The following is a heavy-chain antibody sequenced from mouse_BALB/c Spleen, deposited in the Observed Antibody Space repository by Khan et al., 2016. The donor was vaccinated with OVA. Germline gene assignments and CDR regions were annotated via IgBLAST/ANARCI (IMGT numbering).Heavy chain of an antibody. J-gene: IGHJ3*01. D-gene: IGHD2-2*01. CDR3: SRSGYGSFAY. Sequence: QMQLEESGAELVKPGASVRLSCKASGYTFTSYYLYWVKQRPGQGLEWIGDINPSSGGTNCNEKFKSKATLTVDKSSSTAYIQLNSLTSEDSAVYYCSRSGYGSFAYWGQGTLVTVSA. V-gene: IGHV1S81*02. CDR2: INPSSGGT. CDR1: GYTFTSYY.